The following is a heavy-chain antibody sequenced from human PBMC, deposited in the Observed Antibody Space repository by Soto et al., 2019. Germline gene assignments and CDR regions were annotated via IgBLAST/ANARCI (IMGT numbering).Heavy chain of an antibody. CDR3: ERAFGYTYGHPPIDY. J-gene: IGHJ4*02. Sequence: QVQLQQWGAGLLKPSETLSLTCAVYGGSFSGYYWSWIRQPPGKGLEWIGEINHSGSTNYNPSLKSQVTKXXDXSXXPFSQKLNPVTAACAAVCPCERAFGYTYGHPPIDYRGQGNLAT. CDR2: INHSGST. V-gene: IGHV4-34*01. D-gene: IGHD5-18*01. CDR1: GGSFSGYY.